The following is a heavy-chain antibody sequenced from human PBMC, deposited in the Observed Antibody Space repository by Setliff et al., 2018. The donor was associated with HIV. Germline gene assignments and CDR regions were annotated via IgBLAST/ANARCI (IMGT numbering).Heavy chain of an antibody. CDR2: INPSSGGT. J-gene: IGHJ3*02. D-gene: IGHD3-22*01. CDR1: GYTFTAYY. Sequence: ASVKVSCKTSGYTFTAYYMHWVRQAPGQGLEWMGRINPSSGGTNYPQKFQGRVTMTRDTSIGAAYMELSSLTSDDTAVYYCARGFSYSDSSAHRWFDAFDIWGQGTMVTVSS. CDR3: ARGFSYSDSSAHRWFDAFDI. V-gene: IGHV1-2*06.